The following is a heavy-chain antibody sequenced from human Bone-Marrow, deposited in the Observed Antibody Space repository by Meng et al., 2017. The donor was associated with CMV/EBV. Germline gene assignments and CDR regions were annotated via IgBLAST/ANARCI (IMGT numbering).Heavy chain of an antibody. CDR2: INPNSGGT. CDR1: GYTFTGYY. D-gene: IGHD2-2*01. CDR3: ASERWTADELLFIFYGMDV. V-gene: IGHV1-2*02. Sequence: ASVKVSCKASGYTFTGYYMHWVRQAPGQGLEWMGWINPNSGGTNYAQKFQGRVTMTRDTSISTAYMELSRLRSDDTAVYYCASERWTADELLFIFYGMDVWGQGTTVTVSS. J-gene: IGHJ6*02.